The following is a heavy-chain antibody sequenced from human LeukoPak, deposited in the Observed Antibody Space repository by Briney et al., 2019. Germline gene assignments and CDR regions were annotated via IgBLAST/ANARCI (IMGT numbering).Heavy chain of an antibody. D-gene: IGHD3-22*01. Sequence: ASVKVSCKASGYTFTSYGISWVRQAPGQGLEWMGWISAYNGNTNYAQKLQGRVTMTTDTSTSTAYMEPRSLRSDDTAVYYCARGSPPRRNYDSRGYYSYYFDYWGQGTLVTVSS. V-gene: IGHV1-18*01. CDR1: GYTFTSYG. CDR3: ARGSPPRRNYDSRGYYSYYFDY. J-gene: IGHJ4*02. CDR2: ISAYNGNT.